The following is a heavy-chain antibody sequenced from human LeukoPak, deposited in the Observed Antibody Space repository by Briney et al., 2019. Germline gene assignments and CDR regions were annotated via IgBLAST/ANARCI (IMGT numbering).Heavy chain of an antibody. CDR2: ISAYNGNT. J-gene: IGHJ4*02. Sequence: ASVKVSCKASGYTFTSYGISWVRQAPGQGLEWMGWISAYNGNTNYAQKLQGRVTMTTDTSTSTAYMELRSLRSDDTAVSYCARDSIRSYSDSSGYYSLFDYWGQGTLVTVSS. CDR1: GYTFTSYG. D-gene: IGHD3-22*01. CDR3: ARDSIRSYSDSSGYYSLFDY. V-gene: IGHV1-18*01.